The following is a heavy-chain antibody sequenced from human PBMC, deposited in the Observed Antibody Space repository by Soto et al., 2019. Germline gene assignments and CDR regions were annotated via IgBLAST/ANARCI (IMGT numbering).Heavy chain of an antibody. J-gene: IGHJ4*02. CDR2: INTYNGNT. D-gene: IGHD5-12*01. Sequence: ASVKVSCKASGYTLTSYGISWVRQAPGQGLEYMGWINTYNGNTNYAQKVQGRVTVTTDTSTNTAYMELRSLRSDDTAMYYCARDSIVATKGELFYWGQGTLVTVSS. CDR3: ARDSIVATKGELFY. V-gene: IGHV1-18*01. CDR1: GYTLTSYG.